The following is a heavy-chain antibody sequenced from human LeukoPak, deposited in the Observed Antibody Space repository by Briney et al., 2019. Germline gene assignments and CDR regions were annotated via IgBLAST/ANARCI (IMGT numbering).Heavy chain of an antibody. CDR2: IYSSSTSI. CDR3: VKDRFFYDSGSKAN. V-gene: IGHV3-48*04. D-gene: IGHD3-22*01. Sequence: GGSLRLSCAASGFTFSSYSMNWVRQAPGKGLEWISHIYSSSTSIYYADSVKGRFTIFRDNAKNSLYLQMNSLRVEDTAVYYCVKDRFFYDSGSKANWGQGTLVTVSS. J-gene: IGHJ4*02. CDR1: GFTFSSYS.